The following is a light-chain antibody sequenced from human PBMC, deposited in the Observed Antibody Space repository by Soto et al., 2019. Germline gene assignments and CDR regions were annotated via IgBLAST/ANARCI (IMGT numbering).Light chain of an antibody. CDR2: DVY. CDR3: TSYISTITPYD. CDR1: STDVGLYTY. J-gene: IGLJ1*01. V-gene: IGLV2-14*01. Sequence: HSVLTQPASVSGSPGQSITICCAGTSTDVGLYTYVSWYQQHPGKAPKLIIYDVYNRPSGVSNRFSGSKSGNTASLTISGLQAEDEADYYCTSYISTITPYDFVGGTKVTVL.